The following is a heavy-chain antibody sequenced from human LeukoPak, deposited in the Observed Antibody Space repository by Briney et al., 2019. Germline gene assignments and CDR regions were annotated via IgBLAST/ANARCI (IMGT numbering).Heavy chain of an antibody. V-gene: IGHV1-69*13. Sequence: ASVKVSCKASGGTFSSYAISWVRQAPGQGLEWMGGIIPIFGTANYAQKFQGRVTITADESTSTAYMELSSLRSEDTAVYYCASSDPTTYYYYGMDVWGRGTTVTVSS. CDR3: ASSDPTTYYYYGMDV. J-gene: IGHJ6*02. CDR1: GGTFSSYA. D-gene: IGHD1/OR15-1a*01. CDR2: IIPIFGTA.